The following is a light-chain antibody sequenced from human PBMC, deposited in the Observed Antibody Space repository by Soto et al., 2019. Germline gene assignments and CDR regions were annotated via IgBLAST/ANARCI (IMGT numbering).Light chain of an antibody. V-gene: IGLV2-23*02. J-gene: IGLJ1*01. Sequence: QSVLTQPASVSGSPGQSITISCTGTSSDVGSYNLVSWYQQHPGKAPKLMIYEVSKRPSGVSNRFSGSKSGNTASLTISGLQAEDVVVNYSSTYEVNTLSLFVSGPGTK. CDR1: SSDVGSYNL. CDR2: EVS. CDR3: STYEVNTLSLFV.